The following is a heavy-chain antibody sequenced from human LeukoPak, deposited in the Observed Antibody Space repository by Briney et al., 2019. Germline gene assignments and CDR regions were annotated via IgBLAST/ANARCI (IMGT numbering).Heavy chain of an antibody. J-gene: IGHJ4*02. V-gene: IGHV4-34*01. CDR1: GGSFSGYY. CDR3: AREALAAAGVYFDY. D-gene: IGHD6-13*01. Sequence: SETLSLTCAVYGGSFSGYYWSWIRQPPGKGLEWIGEINHSGSTNYSPSLKSRVTISVDTSKNQFSLKLSSVTAADTAVYYCAREALAAAGVYFDYWGQGTLVTVSS. CDR2: INHSGST.